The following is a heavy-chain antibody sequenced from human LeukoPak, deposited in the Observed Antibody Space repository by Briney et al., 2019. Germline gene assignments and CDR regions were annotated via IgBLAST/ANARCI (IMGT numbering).Heavy chain of an antibody. V-gene: IGHV4-39*02. D-gene: IGHD5-12*01. CDR1: GGSISSSSYY. CDR2: IYYSGST. J-gene: IGHJ5*02. Sequence: SETLSLTCTVSGGSISSSSYYWGWIRQPPGKGLEWIGSIYYSGSTYYNPSLKSRVTISVDTSKNQFSLKLNSVTAADTAVYYCARDGLRYSYENWFDPWGRGTLVTVSS. CDR3: ARDGLRYSYENWFDP.